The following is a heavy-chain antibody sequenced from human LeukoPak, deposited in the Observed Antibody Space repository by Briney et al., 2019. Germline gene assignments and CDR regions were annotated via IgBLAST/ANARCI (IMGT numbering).Heavy chain of an antibody. CDR3: AKDRSRGGYYGSGSYSDY. D-gene: IGHD3-10*01. Sequence: PGGSLRLSCAASGFTFSSYGMHWVRQAPGKGLEWVAVIWYDGSNKYYVDSVKGRFTISRDNSKNTLYLQMNSLRAEDTAVYYCAKDRSRGGYYGSGSYSDYWGQGTLVTVSS. CDR1: GFTFSSYG. V-gene: IGHV3-30*02. CDR2: IWYDGSNK. J-gene: IGHJ4*02.